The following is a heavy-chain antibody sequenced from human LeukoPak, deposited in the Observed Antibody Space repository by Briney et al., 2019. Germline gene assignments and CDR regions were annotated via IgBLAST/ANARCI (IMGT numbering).Heavy chain of an antibody. V-gene: IGHV3-7*03. Sequence: GGSLRLSCAASGFTFSSYWMSWVRQAPGKGLEWVANIKQDGSEKYYVDSVKGRFTISRDNARSTVYLEMKSLRVEDTALYYCARYGDSSNKVDYWGQRTLVTVSS. CDR1: GFTFSSYW. CDR3: ARYGDSSNKVDY. CDR2: IKQDGSEK. D-gene: IGHD2-21*01. J-gene: IGHJ4*02.